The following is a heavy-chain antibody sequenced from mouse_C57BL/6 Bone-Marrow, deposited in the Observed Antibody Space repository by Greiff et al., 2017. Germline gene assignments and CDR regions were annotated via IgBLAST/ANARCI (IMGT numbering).Heavy chain of an antibody. CDR3: ARSHGNFEGYFDV. J-gene: IGHJ1*03. CDR2: IYPGGGYT. CDR1: GYTFTNYW. Sequence: VQLQQSGAEPVRPGTSVKMSCKASGYTFTNYWIGWAKQRPGHGLEWIGDIYPGGGYTNYNEKFKGKATLTADKSSSTAYMQFSSLTSEDSAIYYCARSHGNFEGYFDVWGTGTTVTVSS. D-gene: IGHD2-1*01. V-gene: IGHV1-63*01.